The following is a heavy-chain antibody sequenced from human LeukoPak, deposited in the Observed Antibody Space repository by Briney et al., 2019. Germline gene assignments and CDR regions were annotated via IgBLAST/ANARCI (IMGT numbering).Heavy chain of an antibody. CDR3: ARGASRSFDY. CDR1: GYTFTVYY. J-gene: IGHJ4*02. CDR2: INPNSGGT. Sequence: GASVKVSCKASGYTFTVYYMHWVRQAPGQGLEWMGWINPNSGGTNYAQKFQGRVTMTRDTSISTAYMELSSLRREDTAVYYCARGASRSFDYWGQGSLVTVSS. V-gene: IGHV1-2*02.